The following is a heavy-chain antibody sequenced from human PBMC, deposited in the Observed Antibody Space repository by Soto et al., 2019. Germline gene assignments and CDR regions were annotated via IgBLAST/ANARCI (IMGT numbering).Heavy chain of an antibody. Sequence: PSETLSLTCAVYGGSFSGYYWSWIRQPPGKGLEWIGEIDHSGSTNYNPSLKSRVTISVDTSKNQFSLKLSSVTAADTAVYYCASNKGPYYYYMDVWGKGTTVTVSS. V-gene: IGHV4-34*01. CDR1: GGSFSGYY. CDR3: ASNKGPYYYYMDV. CDR2: IDHSGST. J-gene: IGHJ6*03.